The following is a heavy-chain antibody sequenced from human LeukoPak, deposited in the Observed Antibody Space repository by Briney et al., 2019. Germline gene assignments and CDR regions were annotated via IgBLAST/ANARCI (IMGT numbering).Heavy chain of an antibody. CDR1: GGSISSYH. CDR3: AREGYYDSSGLYAFDI. V-gene: IGHV4-59*01. D-gene: IGHD3-22*01. CDR2: IYYSGST. J-gene: IGHJ3*02. Sequence: SETLSLTCTVSGGSISSYHWSWIRQPPGKGLEWIGYIYYSGSTNYNPSLKSRVTISVDTSKNQFSLKLSSVTAADTAVYYCAREGYYDSSGLYAFDIWGQGTMVTVSS.